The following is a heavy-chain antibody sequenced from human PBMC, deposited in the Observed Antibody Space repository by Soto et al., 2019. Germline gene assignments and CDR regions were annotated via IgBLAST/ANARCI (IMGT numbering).Heavy chain of an antibody. D-gene: IGHD3-22*01. J-gene: IGHJ4*02. CDR3: AKGHYSDNFGNRVSNQPFDY. V-gene: IGHV3-23*01. CDR1: GFTFTNYA. Sequence: GGSLRLSCAASGFTFTNYALHWVRQAPGKGLEWVSSISGGGTGTYSADAVKGRFTISSDKSRNTVYLQMSSLRAEDTAVYYCAKGHYSDNFGNRVSNQPFDYWGQGNLVTVSS. CDR2: ISGGGTGT.